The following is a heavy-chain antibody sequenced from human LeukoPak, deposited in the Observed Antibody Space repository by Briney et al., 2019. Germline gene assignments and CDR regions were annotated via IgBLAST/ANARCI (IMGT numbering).Heavy chain of an antibody. CDR1: GGSFSGYY. J-gene: IGHJ5*02. CDR3: ASKRYYYGSGSRNPFDP. CDR2: INHSGST. Sequence: SETLSLTCAVYGGSFSGYYWSWIRQPPGKGLGWIGEINHSGSTNYNPSLKSRVTISVDTSKNQFSLKLSSVTAADTAVYYCASKRYYYGSGSRNPFDPWGQGTLVTVSS. V-gene: IGHV4-34*01. D-gene: IGHD3-10*01.